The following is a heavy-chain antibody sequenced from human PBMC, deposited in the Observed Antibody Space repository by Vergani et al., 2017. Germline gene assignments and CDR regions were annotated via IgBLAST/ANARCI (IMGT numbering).Heavy chain of an antibody. Sequence: QVQLVESGGGVVQPGRSLRLSCAASGFRFSSSGMNWVRQAPGKGLEWVAVIWYDGSNKYYADSVKGRFTISRDNSQNTVNLQMNSLRVDDTAVYYCTRGWYYDSIAYWAYWGQGTLVTVSS. V-gene: IGHV3-33*01. J-gene: IGHJ4*02. CDR2: IWYDGSNK. CDR1: GFRFSSSG. D-gene: IGHD3-22*01. CDR3: TRGWYYDSIAYWAY.